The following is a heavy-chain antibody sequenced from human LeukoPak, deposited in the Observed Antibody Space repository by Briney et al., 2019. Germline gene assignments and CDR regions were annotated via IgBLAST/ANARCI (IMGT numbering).Heavy chain of an antibody. Sequence: GGSLRLSCAGSGFTFSSYAMSWVRQAPGKGLEWVSAITSSGGSTYYADSVKGRFTISRDNSKSTLYLQMNSLRAEDAAVYYCARVATGGYSYGYNSKPSYYFDYWGQGTLVTVSS. CDR1: GFTFSSYA. V-gene: IGHV3-23*01. CDR2: ITSSGGST. CDR3: ARVATGGYSYGYNSKPSYYFDY. J-gene: IGHJ4*02. D-gene: IGHD5-18*01.